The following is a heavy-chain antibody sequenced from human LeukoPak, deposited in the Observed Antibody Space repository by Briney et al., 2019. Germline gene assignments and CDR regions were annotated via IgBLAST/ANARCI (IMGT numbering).Heavy chain of an antibody. D-gene: IGHD6-13*01. J-gene: IGHJ4*02. CDR1: GGSFSGYY. CDR2: INHSGST. V-gene: IGHV4-34*01. CDR3: ARDRIAAAGYVIGFDY. Sequence: SETLSLTCAVYGGSFSGYYWSWIRQPPGKGLEWIGEINHSGSTNYNPSLKSRVTISVDTSKNQFSLKLSSVTAADTAVYYCARDRIAAAGYVIGFDYWGQGTLVTVSS.